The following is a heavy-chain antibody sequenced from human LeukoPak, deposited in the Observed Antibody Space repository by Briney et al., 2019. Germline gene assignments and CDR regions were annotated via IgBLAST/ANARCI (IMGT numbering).Heavy chain of an antibody. CDR1: GFTFSSYA. Sequence: GGSLRLSCAASGFTFSSYAMSWVRQAPGKGLEWVSAISGSGGSTYYADSVKGRFTISRDNSKNTLYLQMNSLSAEDTAVYYCAAHRYSGIYPYYFDYWGQGALVTVSS. V-gene: IGHV3-23*01. CDR3: AAHRYSGIYPYYFDY. CDR2: ISGSGGST. D-gene: IGHD1-26*01. J-gene: IGHJ4*02.